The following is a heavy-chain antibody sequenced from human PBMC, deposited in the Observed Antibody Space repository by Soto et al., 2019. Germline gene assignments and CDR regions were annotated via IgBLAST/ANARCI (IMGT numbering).Heavy chain of an antibody. V-gene: IGHV1-46*01. CDR1: GYTFTSYY. CDR3: ARDSLILVVTHHYYYGMDF. D-gene: IGHD2-21*02. Sequence: ASVMVSCKASGYTFTSYYMHWVRQAPGQGLEWMGIINPSGGSTSYAQKFQGRVTMTRDTSTSTVYMELSSLRSEDTAVYYCARDSLILVVTHHYYYGMDFSGQGTTVTVSS. CDR2: INPSGGST. J-gene: IGHJ6*02.